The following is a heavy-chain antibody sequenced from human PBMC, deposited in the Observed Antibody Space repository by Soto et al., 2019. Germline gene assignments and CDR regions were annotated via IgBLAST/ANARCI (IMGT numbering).Heavy chain of an antibody. V-gene: IGHV4-31*03. J-gene: IGHJ5*02. CDR3: ARGKASSGYLPWSYNWFDP. CDR2: IYYSGST. CDR1: GGSISSGGYY. D-gene: IGHD3-22*01. Sequence: PSETLSLTCTVSGGSISSGGYYWSWIRQHPGKGLEWIGYIYYSGSTYYNPSLKSRVTISVDTSKNQFSLKLSSVTAADTAVYYCARGKASSGYLPWSYNWFDPWGQGTLVTVSS.